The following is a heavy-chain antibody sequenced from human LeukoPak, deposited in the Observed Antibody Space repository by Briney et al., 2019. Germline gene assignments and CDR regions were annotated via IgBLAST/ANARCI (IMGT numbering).Heavy chain of an antibody. J-gene: IGHJ4*02. CDR3: ARAGPFYSGNYLGF. D-gene: IGHD1-26*01. V-gene: IGHV1-2*02. Sequence: ASVKVSCKASGYTFTGYYMNWVRQAPGQGLEWTGWINPNSGDTNSAQKFQGRVTMTRDTSISTAYMELSRLTSDDTAVYYCARAGPFYSGNYLGFWGQGTLVTASS. CDR1: GYTFTGYY. CDR2: INPNSGDT.